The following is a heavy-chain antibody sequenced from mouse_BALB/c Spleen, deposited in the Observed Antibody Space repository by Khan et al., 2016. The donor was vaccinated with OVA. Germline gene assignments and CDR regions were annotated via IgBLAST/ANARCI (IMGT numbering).Heavy chain of an antibody. CDR1: GYTFTSYW. CDR2: TNPTNGRT. Sequence: VQLQESGAELVKAGASVKMSCKASGYTFTSYWMHWVKQRLGQGLEWFAETNPTNGRTYYNEKFKSKATLTVDKSSSTAYMLLSGPTFEDSAVYYCARIKKIVATYFEYWGQGTTLTGSS. V-gene: IGHV1S81*02. D-gene: IGHD1-1*01. CDR3: ARIKKIVATYFEY. J-gene: IGHJ2*01.